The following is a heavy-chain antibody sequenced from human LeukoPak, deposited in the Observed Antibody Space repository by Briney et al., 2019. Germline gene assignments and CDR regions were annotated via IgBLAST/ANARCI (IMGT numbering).Heavy chain of an antibody. J-gene: IGHJ4*02. D-gene: IGHD3-9*01. CDR3: ARAWTDYDILTGMGGEYYFDY. V-gene: IGHV4-59*01. CDR2: IYYSGST. CDR1: GGSFSGYY. Sequence: PSETLSLTCAVYGGSFSGYYWSWIRQPPGKGLEWIGYIYYSGSTNYNPSLKSRVTISVDTSKNQFSLKLSSVTAADTAVYYCARAWTDYDILTGMGGEYYFDYWGQGTLVTVSS.